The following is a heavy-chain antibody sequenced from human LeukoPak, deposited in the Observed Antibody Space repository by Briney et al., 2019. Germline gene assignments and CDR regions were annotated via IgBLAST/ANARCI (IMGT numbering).Heavy chain of an antibody. CDR2: IYYSGST. CDR1: GDSISSYY. CDR3: ARDNSYGNYDY. Sequence: PSETLSLTCTVSGDSISSYYWSWIRQPPGKGLEWIGYIYYSGSTNYNPSLKSRVTISVDTSKNQFSLKLSSVTAADTAVYYCARDNSYGNYDYWGQGTLVTVSS. V-gene: IGHV4-59*01. J-gene: IGHJ4*02. D-gene: IGHD4-17*01.